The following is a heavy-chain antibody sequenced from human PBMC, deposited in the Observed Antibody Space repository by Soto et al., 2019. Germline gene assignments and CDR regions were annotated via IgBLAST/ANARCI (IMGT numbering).Heavy chain of an antibody. CDR3: ARDSRLVLDY. V-gene: IGHV3-30-3*01. Sequence: QVQLVESGGGVVQPGRSLRLSCAASGFTFSSYAMHWVRQAPGKGLEWVAVISYDGSNKYYADSVKGRFTISRDNSKNTLYLQMNSLRAEDTAVYYCARDSRLVLDYWGQGTLVTVSS. CDR2: ISYDGSNK. D-gene: IGHD6-19*01. J-gene: IGHJ4*02. CDR1: GFTFSSYA.